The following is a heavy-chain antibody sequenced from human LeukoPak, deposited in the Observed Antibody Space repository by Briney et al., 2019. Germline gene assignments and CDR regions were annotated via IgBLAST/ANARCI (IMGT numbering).Heavy chain of an antibody. CDR2: ITWNGGYT. J-gene: IGHJ1*01. D-gene: IGHD3-22*01. Sequence: GGSLRLSCAASGFIFDDYGMTWVRQAPEKGLEWVSGITWNGGYTGYADSVKGRFTISRDNAKNSLYLQMNSLRAEDTALYYCAGTYYYDSSGFYPEFFQHWGQGTLVIISS. CDR3: AGTYYYDSSGFYPEFFQH. V-gene: IGHV3-20*04. CDR1: GFIFDDYG.